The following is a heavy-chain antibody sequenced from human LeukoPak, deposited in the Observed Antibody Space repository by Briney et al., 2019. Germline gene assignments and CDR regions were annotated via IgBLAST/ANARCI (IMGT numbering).Heavy chain of an antibody. CDR3: AKRDSSGYYYFGY. V-gene: IGHV3-23*01. CDR2: IGGSGGTT. J-gene: IGHJ4*02. D-gene: IGHD3-22*01. CDR1: GFTFSTYA. Sequence: GGSLRLSCAASGFTFSTYAVSWVRQAPGEGLEWVSAIGGSGGTTYYADSVKGRFTISRDNSKNTLYLQMNSLRAEDTAVYYCAKRDSSGYYYFGYWGQGTLVTVSS.